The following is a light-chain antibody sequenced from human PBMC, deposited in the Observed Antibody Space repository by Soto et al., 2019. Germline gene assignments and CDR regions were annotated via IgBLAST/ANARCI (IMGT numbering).Light chain of an antibody. CDR1: QSVGNS. Sequence: EIVLTQSPGTLSVSPGEGVTLSCRASQSVGNSLAWYQQKPGQAPRLLIYGASSRATGIPDRFSGSGSGTDFTLTISRLEPEDFAVYYCQQYGSSLTFGGGTKVDIK. CDR3: QQYGSSLT. J-gene: IGKJ4*01. CDR2: GAS. V-gene: IGKV3-20*01.